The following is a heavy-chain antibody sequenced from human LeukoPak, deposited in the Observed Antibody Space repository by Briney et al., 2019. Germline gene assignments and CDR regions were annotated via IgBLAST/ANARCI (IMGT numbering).Heavy chain of an antibody. V-gene: IGHV1-18*01. Sequence: ASVKVSCKASGYTFTTYGITWVRQAPGQGLEWMGWISSYNGNTNYAQKFQGRVTMTTDTSTSTAYMELSSLRSDDTAVYYCARVEKDRNGWYGFDYWGQGTLVTVSS. J-gene: IGHJ4*02. CDR3: ARVEKDRNGWYGFDY. CDR2: ISSYNGNT. CDR1: GYTFTTYG. D-gene: IGHD6-19*01.